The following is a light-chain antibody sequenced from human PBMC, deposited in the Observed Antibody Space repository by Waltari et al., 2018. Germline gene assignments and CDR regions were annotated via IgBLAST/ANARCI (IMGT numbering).Light chain of an antibody. CDR2: KAS. V-gene: IGKV1-5*03. Sequence: DIQMTQSPSSLSASVGDRVTITCRASQSISNWLAWYQQKPGKAPILLIYKASILKSGVPSRVGVHAADTQYNLTSSSLQPGDVATYCCQQYNTISTSGQGTKLAIK. J-gene: IGKJ2*01. CDR3: QQYNTIST. CDR1: QSISNW.